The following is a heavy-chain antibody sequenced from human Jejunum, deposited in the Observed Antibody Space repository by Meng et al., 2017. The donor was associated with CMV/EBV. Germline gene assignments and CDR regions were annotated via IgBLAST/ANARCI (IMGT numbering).Heavy chain of an antibody. CDR1: GYTFMEHG. CDR2: ISPYNGNT. D-gene: IGHD2-21*02. J-gene: IGHJ4*02. CDR3: ARDSSDDYFDY. Sequence: VLLVPAGPEGPKPGASVKGSCKTSGYTFMEHGISWVRQAPGQGLEWVGWISPYNGNTDSAQKVQGRVTMTTETSTSTVYLELKNLKSDDTAIYYCARDSSDDYFDYWGQGTLVTVSS. V-gene: IGHV1-18*01.